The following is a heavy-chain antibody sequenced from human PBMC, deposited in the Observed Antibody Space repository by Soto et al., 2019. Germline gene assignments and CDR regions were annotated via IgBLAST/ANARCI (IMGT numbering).Heavy chain of an antibody. D-gene: IGHD3-10*01. CDR2: IWYDGSNK. Sequence: GGSLRLSCAASGFTFSSYGMHWVRQAPGKGLEWVAVIWYDGSNKYYADSVKGRFTISRDNSKNTRYLQMNSLKAEDMAVYYCAREAKVYGSELETNRFFRYYYYYGMDVWGQGTTVTVSS. CDR1: GFTFSSYG. J-gene: IGHJ6*02. CDR3: AREAKVYGSELETNRFFRYYYYYGMDV. V-gene: IGHV3-33*01.